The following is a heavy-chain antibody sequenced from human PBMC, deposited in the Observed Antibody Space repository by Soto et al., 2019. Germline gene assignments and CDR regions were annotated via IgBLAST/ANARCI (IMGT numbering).Heavy chain of an antibody. Sequence: GGSLRLSCAASGFTFSSYAMSWVRQAPGKGLEWVSAISGSGGSTYYADSVKGRFTISRDNSKNMLYLQMNSLRAEDTAVYYCAKGRRGIAVAGYWYFDLWGRGTLVTVSS. J-gene: IGHJ2*01. V-gene: IGHV3-23*01. D-gene: IGHD6-19*01. CDR1: GFTFSSYA. CDR2: ISGSGGST. CDR3: AKGRRGIAVAGYWYFDL.